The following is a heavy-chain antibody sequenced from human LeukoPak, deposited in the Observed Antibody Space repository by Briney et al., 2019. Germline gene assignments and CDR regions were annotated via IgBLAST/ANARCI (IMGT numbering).Heavy chain of an antibody. CDR2: IKSDGST. J-gene: IGHJ1*01. V-gene: IGHV3-74*01. CDR1: GFTFSSYW. CDR3: ARAPSEIGGYYPEYFRQ. Sequence: GGSLRPSCAASGFTFSSYWMHWVRQAPGKGLVWVSRIKSDGSTNYADSVKGRFTISRDNAKNTLSLQMNSLRAEDSGVYYCARAPSEIGGYYPEYFRQWGQGTLVTVSS. D-gene: IGHD3-22*01.